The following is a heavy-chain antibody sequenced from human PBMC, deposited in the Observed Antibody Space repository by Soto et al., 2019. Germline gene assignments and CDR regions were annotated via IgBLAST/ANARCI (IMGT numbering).Heavy chain of an antibody. J-gene: IGHJ4*02. CDR2: VKREIDGATT. CDR3: TTDPIRDY. Sequence: TGGSLRLSCAPSESTLSNVWMSWVRQAPGKGLEWLGRVKREIDGATTDYAAPVKGRFIISRDDSKNTVYLQMSSLRTQDTGIYYCTTDPIRDYWGLGTLVTVSS. V-gene: IGHV3-15*01. D-gene: IGHD2-21*01. CDR1: ESTLSNVW.